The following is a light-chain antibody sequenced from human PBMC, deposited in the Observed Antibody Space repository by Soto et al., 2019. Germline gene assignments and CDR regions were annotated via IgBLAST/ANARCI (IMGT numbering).Light chain of an antibody. Sequence: EIVMTQSPATLSVSPGGRAPLSCRASQSISDTLAWYQQKPGQAPRLLIHGASTRATGFPARFSGSGSGTDFTLTISSLQSEDFAVYYCQQYNNWPWTFGQGTKVDI. CDR2: GAS. CDR1: QSISDT. CDR3: QQYNNWPWT. V-gene: IGKV3-15*01. J-gene: IGKJ1*01.